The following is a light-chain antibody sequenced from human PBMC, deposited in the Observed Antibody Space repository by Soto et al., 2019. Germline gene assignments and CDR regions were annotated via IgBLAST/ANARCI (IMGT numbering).Light chain of an antibody. J-gene: IGLJ2*01. CDR1: SSDVGSYNR. Sequence: QSALTQPPSVSGSPGQSVTISCTGTSSDVGSYNRVSWYQQPPGTVPKLIIYEVSNRPSGVPDRFSGSKSGNTASLTISGLQAEDEADYYCTSYTSSRTVVFGGGTQLTVL. CDR3: TSYTSSRTVV. V-gene: IGLV2-18*02. CDR2: EVS.